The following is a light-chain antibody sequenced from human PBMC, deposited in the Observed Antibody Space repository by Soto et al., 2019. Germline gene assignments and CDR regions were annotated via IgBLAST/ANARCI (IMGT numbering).Light chain of an antibody. CDR1: NTDIGNYKI. V-gene: IGLV2-23*02. J-gene: IGLJ1*01. Sequence: QSVLTQPASVSGSPGQSITISCTGSNTDIGNYKIVSWYQQHPGKAPKLIIYEVTKRPSGVSNRFSGSKSGNTASLTISGLQAEDEADYHCCSYAGSDAFVFGSGTKVTVL. CDR3: CSYAGSDAFV. CDR2: EVT.